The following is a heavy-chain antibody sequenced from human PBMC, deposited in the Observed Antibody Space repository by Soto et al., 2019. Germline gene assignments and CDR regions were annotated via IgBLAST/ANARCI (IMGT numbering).Heavy chain of an antibody. J-gene: IGHJ4*02. Sequence: ASVKVSCKASGYTFSNYGINWVRQAPGQGLEWMGWISAYNGNTNFAQKLQGRVSLTTDTSSTTAYMELRSLTSDDTAVYYCAIDLVPGYTGYSDYWGQGTLV. CDR1: GYTFSNYG. CDR3: AIDLVPGYTGYSDY. V-gene: IGHV1-18*01. D-gene: IGHD5-12*01. CDR2: ISAYNGNT.